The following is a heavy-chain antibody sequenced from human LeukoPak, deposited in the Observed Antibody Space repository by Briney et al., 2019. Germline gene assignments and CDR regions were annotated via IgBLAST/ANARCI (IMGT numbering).Heavy chain of an antibody. Sequence: SETLSLSCTVTDDSISSTLFYWVWIRQPPGKGLESIGTINYSGITYYNPSLKSRVTMSMDASKKQFSLKLTSVTAADMAVYYCARVARGGDLNFDYWGQGTLVTVSS. J-gene: IGHJ4*02. D-gene: IGHD3-16*01. CDR2: INYSGIT. V-gene: IGHV4-39*07. CDR3: ARVARGGDLNFDY. CDR1: DDSISSTLFY.